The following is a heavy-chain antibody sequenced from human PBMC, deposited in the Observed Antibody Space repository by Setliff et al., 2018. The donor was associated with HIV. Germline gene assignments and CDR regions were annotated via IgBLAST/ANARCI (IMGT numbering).Heavy chain of an antibody. Sequence: TLSLTCAVSAYSISSGYYWGWIRQPPGKGLEWIGSIYYSGSTYYNPSLKSRVTLSVDTSKNQFSLKLSSVTAADTAVYFCARRDRGDYYDSSGYYQRWFDPWGRGTLVTVSS. CDR2: IYYSGST. D-gene: IGHD3-22*01. CDR1: AYSISSGYY. V-gene: IGHV4-38-2*01. J-gene: IGHJ5*02. CDR3: ARRDRGDYYDSSGYYQRWFDP.